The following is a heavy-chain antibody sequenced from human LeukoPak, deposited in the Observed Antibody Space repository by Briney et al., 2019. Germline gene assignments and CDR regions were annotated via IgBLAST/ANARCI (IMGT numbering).Heavy chain of an antibody. CDR2: MSYSGTT. D-gene: IGHD6-19*01. V-gene: IGHV4-59*08. J-gene: IGHJ5*02. CDR1: GGSISSYY. CDR3: ARHRPGYSSGWYRGNWFDP. Sequence: PSETLSLTCTVSGGSISSYYWNWIRQPPGKGLEWIGYMSYSGTTNYNPSLKSRVTISIDTSKSQFSLKLSSVTAADTAVYYCARHRPGYSSGWYRGNWFDPWGQGTLVTVSS.